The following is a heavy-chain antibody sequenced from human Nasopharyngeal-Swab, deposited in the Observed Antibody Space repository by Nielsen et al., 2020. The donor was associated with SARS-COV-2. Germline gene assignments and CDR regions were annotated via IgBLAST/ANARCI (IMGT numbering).Heavy chain of an antibody. Sequence: WIRQPPGKGLEWIGYIYYGGSTNYNPSLKSRLTISVDTSKNQFSLKLSSVTAADTAVYYCVRRPYDFWSGYYDYYFDYWGQGTLVTVSS. V-gene: IGHV4-59*12. CDR2: IYYGGST. J-gene: IGHJ4*02. CDR3: VRRPYDFWSGYYDYYFDY. D-gene: IGHD3-3*01.